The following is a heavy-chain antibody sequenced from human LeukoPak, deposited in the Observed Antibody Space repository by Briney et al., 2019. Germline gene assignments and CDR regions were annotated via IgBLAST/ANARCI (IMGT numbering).Heavy chain of an antibody. Sequence: GGSLRLSCAASGFTFSSYAMHWVRQAPGKGLEWVAVISYDGSNKYYADSVKGRFTISRDNSENTKYLQMISLRAEDTAVYYCARSGYSSGWYYYYYYMDVWGKGTTVTVSS. CDR2: ISYDGSNK. D-gene: IGHD6-19*01. J-gene: IGHJ6*03. CDR1: GFTFSSYA. CDR3: ARSGYSSGWYYYYYYMDV. V-gene: IGHV3-30*04.